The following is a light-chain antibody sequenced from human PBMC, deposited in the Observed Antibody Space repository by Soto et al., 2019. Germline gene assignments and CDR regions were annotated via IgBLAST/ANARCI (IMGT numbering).Light chain of an antibody. CDR3: QQYHTSPLT. Sequence: IVLTQSPATLSLSPGERATLSCRASQSVSGYLVWYQQKPGQAPRLLIYGASSRATGIPDRFSGSGSGTDFTPTISSLEPEDFALYYCQQYHTSPLTFGQGTKVDIK. J-gene: IGKJ1*01. CDR2: GAS. CDR1: QSVSGY. V-gene: IGKV3-20*01.